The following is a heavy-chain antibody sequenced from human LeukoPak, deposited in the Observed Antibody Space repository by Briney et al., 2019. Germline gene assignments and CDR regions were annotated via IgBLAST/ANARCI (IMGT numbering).Heavy chain of an antibody. CDR1: GVSISGYY. J-gene: IGHJ4*02. Sequence: PSETLSLTCTVSGVSISGYYWSWIRQPPGKGLEWIGYIYYSGSTNYNPSLKSRVTISVDTSKNQFSLKLSSVTAADTAVYYCARSSRGLALEFDYWGQGTLVTVSS. V-gene: IGHV4-59*01. CDR3: ARSSRGLALEFDY. CDR2: IYYSGST. D-gene: IGHD1-1*01.